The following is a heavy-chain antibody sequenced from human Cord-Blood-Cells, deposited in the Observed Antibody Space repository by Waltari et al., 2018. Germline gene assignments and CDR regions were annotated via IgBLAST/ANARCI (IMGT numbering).Heavy chain of an antibody. D-gene: IGHD7-27*01. V-gene: IGHV1-2*02. CDR3: AREGDSNWGFR. CDR2: INPNSGGT. J-gene: IGHJ4*02. Sequence: QVQLVQSGAEVKTPGASVKVSCTASGHTFTGYYMTWVRQAPGQGPEWMGWINPNSGGTNYAQKFQGRVTMTRDTSISTAYMELSRLKSDDTAVYYCAREGDSNWGFRWGQGTLVTVSS. CDR1: GHTFTGYY.